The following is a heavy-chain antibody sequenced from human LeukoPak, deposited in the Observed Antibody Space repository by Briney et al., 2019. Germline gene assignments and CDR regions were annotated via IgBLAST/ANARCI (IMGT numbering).Heavy chain of an antibody. CDR3: ASYVYYDSSGYYCFDY. J-gene: IGHJ4*02. Sequence: SETLSLTCAVYGGSFSGYYWSWIRQPPGKGLEWIGEINHSGSTNYNPSLKSRVTISVDTSKNQFSLKLSSVTAADTAVYYCASYVYYDSSGYYCFDYWGQGTLVTVSS. D-gene: IGHD3-22*01. CDR2: INHSGST. V-gene: IGHV4-34*01. CDR1: GGSFSGYY.